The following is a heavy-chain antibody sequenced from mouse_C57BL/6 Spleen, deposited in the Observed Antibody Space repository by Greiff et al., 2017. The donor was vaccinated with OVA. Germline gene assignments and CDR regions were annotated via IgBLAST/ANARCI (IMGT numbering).Heavy chain of an antibody. CDR3: AKKTNYYCSSYEDYYAMDY. V-gene: IGHV2-5*01. CDR2: IWRGGST. Sequence: VMLVESGPGLVQPSQSLSITCTVSGFSLTSYGVHWVRQSPGKGLEWLGVIWRGGSTDYNAAFMSRLSITKDNSKSQVFFKMNSLQADDTAIYYCAKKTNYYCSSYEDYYAMDYWGQGTSVTVSS. J-gene: IGHJ4*01. D-gene: IGHD1-1*01. CDR1: GFSLTSYG.